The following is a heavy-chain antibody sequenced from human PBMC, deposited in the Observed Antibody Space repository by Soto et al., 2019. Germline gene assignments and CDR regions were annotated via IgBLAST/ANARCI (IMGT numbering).Heavy chain of an antibody. J-gene: IGHJ3*02. CDR3: ARDRFDYIWGSYRYPFGAFDI. Sequence: QVQLQESGPGLVKPSETLSLTCTVSGGSISSYYWSWIRQPPGKGLEWIGYIYYSGSTNYNPSLKSRVTISVDTSKNQFSLKLSCVTAADTAVYYCARDRFDYIWGSYRYPFGAFDIWGQGTMVTVSS. V-gene: IGHV4-59*01. CDR1: GGSISSYY. D-gene: IGHD3-16*02. CDR2: IYYSGST.